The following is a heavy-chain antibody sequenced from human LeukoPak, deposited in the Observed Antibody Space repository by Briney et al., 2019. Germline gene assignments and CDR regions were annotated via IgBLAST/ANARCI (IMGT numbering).Heavy chain of an antibody. CDR1: GGSISSSSYY. CDR3: ARVPVGRFGESNNWFDP. CDR2: VYISGST. V-gene: IGHV4-61*02. J-gene: IGHJ5*02. D-gene: IGHD3-10*01. Sequence: PSETLSLTCTVSGGSISSSSYYWSWIRQPAGKGLEWIGRVYISGSTNYNPSLKSRVTMSVDTSKDQFSLKLSSVTAADTAVYYCARVPVGRFGESNNWFDPWGQGTLVTVSS.